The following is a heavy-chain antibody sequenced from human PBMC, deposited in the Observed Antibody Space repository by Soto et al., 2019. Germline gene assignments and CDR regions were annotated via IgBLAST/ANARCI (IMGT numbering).Heavy chain of an antibody. J-gene: IGHJ4*02. CDR1: GFTFSDYA. CDR3: AKGYCSSTGCLSFDY. V-gene: IGHV3-23*01. CDR2: IRGSGGST. Sequence: GSLRLSCAASGFTFSDYAMSWVRQAPGKGLECVSVIRGSGGSTNYADSVKGRFTISRDNPNYTLYLQMNSLRVEDTAVYYCAKGYCSSTGCLSFDYWGQGTLVTVSS. D-gene: IGHD2-2*01.